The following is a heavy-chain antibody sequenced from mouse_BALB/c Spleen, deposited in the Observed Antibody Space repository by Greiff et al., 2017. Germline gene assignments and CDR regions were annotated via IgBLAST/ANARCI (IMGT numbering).Heavy chain of an antibody. D-gene: IGHD1-1*01. CDR2: ISSGGSYT. CDR3: ASITTVEGAY. J-gene: IGHJ3*01. Sequence: EVQGVESGGGLVKPGGSLKLSCAASGFTFSSYAMSWVRQTPEKRLEWVATISSGGSYTYYPDSVKGRFTISRDNAKNTLYLQMSSLRSEDTAMYYCASITTVEGAYWGQGTLVTVSA. V-gene: IGHV5-9-3*01. CDR1: GFTFSSYA.